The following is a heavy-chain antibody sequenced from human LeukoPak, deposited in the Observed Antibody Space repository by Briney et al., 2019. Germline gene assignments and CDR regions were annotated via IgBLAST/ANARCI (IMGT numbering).Heavy chain of an antibody. Sequence: GGSLRLSCAASGFPFSNYWMHWVRQAPGEGLVWVSRLNEDGGITNYADFAKGRFTISRDNARNTLYLQMNSLSADDTAVYYCTRDIGGRSAYWGQGALVTVSS. CDR1: GFPFSNYW. J-gene: IGHJ4*02. CDR2: LNEDGGIT. D-gene: IGHD3-16*01. V-gene: IGHV3-74*01. CDR3: TRDIGGRSAY.